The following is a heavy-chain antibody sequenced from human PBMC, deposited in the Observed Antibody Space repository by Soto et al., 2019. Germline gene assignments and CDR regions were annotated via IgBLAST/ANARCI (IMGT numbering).Heavy chain of an antibody. D-gene: IGHD2-2*01. CDR2: MNPNSGNT. Sequence: ASVKVSCKASGYTFTSYDINWVRQATGQGLEWMGWMNPNSGNTGYAQKFQGRVTMTRNTSISTAYMGLSSLRSQDTAVYYCARALGYCSSTSCSGLTGGEDYYYYMDVWGKGTTVTVSS. CDR3: ARALGYCSSTSCSGLTGGEDYYYYMDV. J-gene: IGHJ6*03. V-gene: IGHV1-8*01. CDR1: GYTFTSYD.